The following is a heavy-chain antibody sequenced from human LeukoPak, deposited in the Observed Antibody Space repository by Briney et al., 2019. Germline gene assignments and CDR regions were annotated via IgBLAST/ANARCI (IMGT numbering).Heavy chain of an antibody. CDR1: GGSISSSNW. Sequence: SGTLSLTFVVSGGSISSSNWWSWVRQPPEKGLEWIGEIYHSGSTNYNPSLKSRVTISVDKSKNQFSLKLSSVTAAHTAVYDCARYDVGWYYFDYWGQGTLVTVSS. CDR2: IYHSGST. CDR3: ARYDVGWYYFDY. D-gene: IGHD6-19*01. J-gene: IGHJ4*02. V-gene: IGHV4-4*02.